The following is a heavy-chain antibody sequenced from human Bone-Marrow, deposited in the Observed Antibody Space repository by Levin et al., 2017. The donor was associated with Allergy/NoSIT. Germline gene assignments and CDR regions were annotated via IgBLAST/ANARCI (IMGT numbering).Heavy chain of an antibody. V-gene: IGHV3-33*01. Sequence: GESLKISCAASGFTFSSYGMHWVRQAPGKGLEWVAVIWYDGSNKYYADSVKGRFTISRDNSKNTLYLQMNSLRAEDTAVYYCAREHTVTTPRASYFDYWGQGTLVTVSS. CDR2: IWYDGSNK. J-gene: IGHJ4*02. D-gene: IGHD4-17*01. CDR3: AREHTVTTPRASYFDY. CDR1: GFTFSSYG.